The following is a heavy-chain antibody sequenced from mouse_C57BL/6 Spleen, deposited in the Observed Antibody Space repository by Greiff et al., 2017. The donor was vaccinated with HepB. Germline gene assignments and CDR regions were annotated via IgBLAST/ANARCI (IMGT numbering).Heavy chain of an antibody. J-gene: IGHJ4*01. Sequence: VQLQQSGAELAKPGASVKLSCKASGYTFTSYWMHWVKQRPGQGLEWIGYINPSSGYTKYNQKFKDKATLTADKSSSTAYMQLSSLTYEDSAVYYCASGDYGSAMDFWGQGTSVTVSS. CDR2: INPSSGYT. V-gene: IGHV1-7*01. D-gene: IGHD1-1*01. CDR1: GYTFTSYW. CDR3: ASGDYGSAMDF.